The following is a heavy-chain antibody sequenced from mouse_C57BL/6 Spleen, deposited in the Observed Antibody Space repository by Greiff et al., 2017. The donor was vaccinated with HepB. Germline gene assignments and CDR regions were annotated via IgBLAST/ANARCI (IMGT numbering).Heavy chain of an antibody. V-gene: IGHV1-50*01. Sequence: VQLQQPGAELVKPGASVKLSCKASGYTFTSYWMQWVKQRPGQGLEWIGEIDPSDSYTNYNQKFKGKATLTVDTSSSTAYMQLSSLTSEDSAVYYCARAGITTVFDYWGQGTTLTVSS. CDR3: ARAGITTVFDY. CDR1: GYTFTSYW. CDR2: IDPSDSYT. D-gene: IGHD1-1*01. J-gene: IGHJ2*01.